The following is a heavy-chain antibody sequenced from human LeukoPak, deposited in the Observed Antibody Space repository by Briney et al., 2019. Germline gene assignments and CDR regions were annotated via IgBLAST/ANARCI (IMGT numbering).Heavy chain of an antibody. V-gene: IGHV4-59*01. J-gene: IGHJ4*02. CDR2: IYYSGST. D-gene: IGHD3-22*01. CDR3: ARVTGYMIEDYFDY. CDR1: GGSISSYY. Sequence: QSSETLSLNCTVSGGSISSYYWSWIRQPPGKGLEWIGYIYYSGSTNYNPSLKSRVTISVDTSKNQFSLKLRSVTAADTAVYYCARVTGYMIEDYFDYWGQGTLVTVSS.